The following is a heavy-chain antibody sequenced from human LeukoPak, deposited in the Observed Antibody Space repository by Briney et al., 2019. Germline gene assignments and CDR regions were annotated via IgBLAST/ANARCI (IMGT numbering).Heavy chain of an antibody. Sequence: AGSLRLSCAVSGFTFSGFSMSWVRRAPGKGLEWVAKMNEYGSEIFYVDSVKGRFTISRDNAKNSLYLQMNSLRAEDTAVYYCAELGITMIGGVWGKGTTVTISS. CDR1: GFTFSGFS. CDR2: MNEYGSEI. J-gene: IGHJ6*04. D-gene: IGHD3-10*02. V-gene: IGHV3-7*01. CDR3: AELGITMIGGV.